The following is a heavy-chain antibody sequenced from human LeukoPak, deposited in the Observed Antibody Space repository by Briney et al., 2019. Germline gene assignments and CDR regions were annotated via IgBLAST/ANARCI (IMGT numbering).Heavy chain of an antibody. CDR2: ISSSSSYI. J-gene: IGHJ4*02. D-gene: IGHD3-10*01. Sequence: PGGSLRLSCAASGFTFNSNSMNWVRQAPGKGLEWVSSISSSSSYIYYADSVKGRFTISRDNTKNSLYLQMNSLRAEDTAVYYCARDYYGSGSYHYWGQGTLVTVSS. V-gene: IGHV3-21*01. CDR1: GFTFNSNS. CDR3: ARDYYGSGSYHY.